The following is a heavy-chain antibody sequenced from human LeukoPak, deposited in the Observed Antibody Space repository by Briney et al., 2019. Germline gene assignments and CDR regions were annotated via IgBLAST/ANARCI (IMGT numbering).Heavy chain of an antibody. V-gene: IGHV3-21*01. CDR3: ARDRSGYLGY. CDR1: GFTFSSYS. CDR2: ISSSSSYI. Sequence: GGPLRLSCAASGFTFSSYSMNWVRQAAGKGLEWVSSISSSSSYIYYADSVKGRFTISRDNAKDSLYLQMNSLRAEDTAVYYCARDRSGYLGYWGQGTLVTVSS. J-gene: IGHJ4*02. D-gene: IGHD3-3*01.